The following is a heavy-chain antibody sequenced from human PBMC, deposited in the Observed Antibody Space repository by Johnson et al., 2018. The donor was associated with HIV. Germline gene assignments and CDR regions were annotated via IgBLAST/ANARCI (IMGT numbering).Heavy chain of an antibody. CDR3: ARLRDGYNFDAFDI. V-gene: IGHV3-48*03. CDR2: ISSSGNTI. D-gene: IGHD5-24*01. Sequence: EVQVVESGGGLVQPGRSLRLSCAASGFTFDDYAIHWVRQAPGKGLEWVSYISSSGNTIYYADSVKGRFTISRDNAKNSLYLQMNSLTAEDTALYYCARLRDGYNFDAFDIWGQGTMVTVSS. CDR1: GFTFDDYA. J-gene: IGHJ3*02.